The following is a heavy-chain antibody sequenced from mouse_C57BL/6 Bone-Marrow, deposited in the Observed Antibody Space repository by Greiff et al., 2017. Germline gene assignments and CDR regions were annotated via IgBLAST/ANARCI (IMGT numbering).Heavy chain of an antibody. V-gene: IGHV1-82*01. J-gene: IGHJ2*01. CDR2: IYPGDGDT. Sequence: VQLQQSGPELVKPGASVKISCKASGYAFSSSWMHWVKQRPGQGLEWIGRIYPGDGDTNYNGKFKGKATLTADKSSSTAYMQLSSLTSEDSAVYFCANDGPYWGQGTTLTVSS. CDR1: GYAFSSSW. D-gene: IGHD2-3*01. CDR3: ANDGPY.